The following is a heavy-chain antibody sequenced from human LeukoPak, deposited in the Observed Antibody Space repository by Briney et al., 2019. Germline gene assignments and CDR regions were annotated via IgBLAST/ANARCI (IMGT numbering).Heavy chain of an antibody. J-gene: IGHJ5*02. D-gene: IGHD1-26*01. V-gene: IGHV3-48*01. CDR1: GFTFSSYA. Sequence: GGSLRLFCAASGFTFSSYAMSWVRQAPGKGLEWVSYISSSSSTIYYADSVKGRFTISRDNAKNSLYLQMNSLRAEDTAVYYCARVGITRWFDPWGQGTLVTVSS. CDR3: ARVGITRWFDP. CDR2: ISSSSSTI.